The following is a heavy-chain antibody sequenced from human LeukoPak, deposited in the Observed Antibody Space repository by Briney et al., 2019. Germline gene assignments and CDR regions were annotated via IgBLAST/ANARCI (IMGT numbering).Heavy chain of an antibody. Sequence: GKSLRLSCAASGFTFNNYGMHWVRQAPGKGLEWVAVISYDGRNIHYPDSVKGRFTISRDISTDTLWLQMDSLRTEDTAVYYCAKGPLRGTAAAIDYWGQRTLVTVSS. D-gene: IGHD2-2*01. CDR2: ISYDGRNI. CDR3: AKGPLRGTAAAIDY. J-gene: IGHJ4*02. V-gene: IGHV3-30*18. CDR1: GFTFNNYG.